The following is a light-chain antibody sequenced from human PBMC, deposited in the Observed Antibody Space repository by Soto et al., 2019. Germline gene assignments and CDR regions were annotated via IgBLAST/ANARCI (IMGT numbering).Light chain of an antibody. CDR1: SGHSSYA. J-gene: IGLJ3*02. CDR2: LNSDGSH. CDR3: QTWVTGIQV. V-gene: IGLV4-69*01. Sequence: QSVLTQSPSASASLGASVKLTCTLSSGHSSYAIAWHQQQPEKGPRYLMKLNSDGSHSKGDGIPDRFSGSSSGAERYLTISSLQSEDEAYYYCQTWVTGIQVFGGGTKLTVL.